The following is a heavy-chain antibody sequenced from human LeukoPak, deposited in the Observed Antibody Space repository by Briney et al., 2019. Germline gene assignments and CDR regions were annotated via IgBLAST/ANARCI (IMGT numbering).Heavy chain of an antibody. J-gene: IGHJ6*02. CDR2: ISYDGSNK. V-gene: IGHV3-30*18. CDR3: AKDTGWELPESDYYYYYGMDV. D-gene: IGHD1-26*01. CDR1: GFTFSSYG. Sequence: GRSLRLSCAASGFTFSSYGMHWVRQAPGKGLEWVAVISYDGSNKYYADTVKGRFTISRDNSKNTLYLQMNSLRAEDTAVYYCAKDTGWELPESDYYYYYGMDVWGQGTTVTVSS.